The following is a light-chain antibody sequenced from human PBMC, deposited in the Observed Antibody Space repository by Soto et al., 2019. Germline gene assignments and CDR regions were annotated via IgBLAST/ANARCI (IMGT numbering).Light chain of an antibody. J-gene: IGKJ4*01. V-gene: IGKV1-5*01. CDR3: QQYKSYHVT. Sequence: DIQMTQSPSTLSASVGDRVTITCRAIQSISSCLDWYQQKPGKAPKLLIYDVSSLESGVPSRFSGSGSGTEFTLTISSLQPDDFATYYCQQYKSYHVTFGGGPKVEIK. CDR2: DVS. CDR1: QSISSC.